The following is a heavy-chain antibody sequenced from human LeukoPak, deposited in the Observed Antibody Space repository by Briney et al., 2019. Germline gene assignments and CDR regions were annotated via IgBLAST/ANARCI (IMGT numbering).Heavy chain of an antibody. V-gene: IGHV3-48*01. D-gene: IGHD2-8*02. J-gene: IGHJ4*02. Sequence: PGGSLRLSCAASGFTVSSNYMSWVRQAPGKGLEWLSNIRSSGTEMYYAESVKGRFTISRDNAKNSLFLQMNSLRVEDTAVYYCVRDQTWSFDCWGQGTLVTVSS. CDR1: GFTVSSNY. CDR3: VRDQTWSFDC. CDR2: IRSSGTEM.